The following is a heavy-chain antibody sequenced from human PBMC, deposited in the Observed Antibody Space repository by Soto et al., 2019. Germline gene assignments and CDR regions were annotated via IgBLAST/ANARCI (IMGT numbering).Heavy chain of an antibody. V-gene: IGHV4-39*01. CDR1: GGSISSSSHH. J-gene: IGHJ4*02. CDR2: IYYSGNT. CDR3: AKSPSFAHFDY. D-gene: IGHD3-3*01. Sequence: PSETLSLTCTVSGGSISSSSHHWAWIRQPPGKGLEWIGSIYYSGNTYHNPSLKRRITISVDTSKNQFSLNLTSVTAADTAVYYCAKSPSFAHFDYGGQGALVTVS.